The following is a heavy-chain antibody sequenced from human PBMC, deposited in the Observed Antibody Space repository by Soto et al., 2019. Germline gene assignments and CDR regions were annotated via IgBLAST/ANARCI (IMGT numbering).Heavy chain of an antibody. D-gene: IGHD2-15*01. CDR1: GFTFRSYA. CDR2: TGGGGVST. V-gene: IGHV3-23*01. Sequence: EVQLLESGGGFVEPGGSLRLSCAASGFTFRSYAMTWVRQAPGKGLEWVSYTGGGGVSTYYADSVKGRFTSSRDDSKNTLYLQMNRLRAEDTALYYCAKIVGGGSHHDAFDIWGQGTMVTVSS. CDR3: AKIVGGGSHHDAFDI. J-gene: IGHJ3*02.